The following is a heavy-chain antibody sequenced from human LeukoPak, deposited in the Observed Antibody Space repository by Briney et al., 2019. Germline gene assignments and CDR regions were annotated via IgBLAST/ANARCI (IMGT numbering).Heavy chain of an antibody. CDR2: INAKNGNT. V-gene: IGHV1-18*01. D-gene: IGHD2-15*01. CDR1: GHTFSNYG. Sequence: ASVKVSCKASGHTFSNYGIIWVRQAPGQGLEWMGCINAKNGNTNCAQKFQDRVTMTTDTFTSTAYMEVRSLRSDDTAVYYCARATGLTWWDLPDSWGQGTLVTVSS. CDR3: ARATGLTWWDLPDS. J-gene: IGHJ4*02.